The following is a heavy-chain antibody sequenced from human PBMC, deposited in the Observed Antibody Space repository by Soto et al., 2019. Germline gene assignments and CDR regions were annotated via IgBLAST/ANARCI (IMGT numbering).Heavy chain of an antibody. CDR3: ARDTPDTSNPYYSSGMDV. D-gene: IGHD5-18*01. J-gene: IGHJ6*04. CDR1: GGSISSYY. V-gene: IGHV4-59*01. Sequence: ASETLSLTCTVSGGSISSYYWSWIRQPPGKGLEWIGYIYYSGSTNYNPSLKSRVTISVDTSKNQFSLKLSSVTAADTAVYYCARDTPDTSNPYYSSGMDVWGKGTTVT. CDR2: IYYSGST.